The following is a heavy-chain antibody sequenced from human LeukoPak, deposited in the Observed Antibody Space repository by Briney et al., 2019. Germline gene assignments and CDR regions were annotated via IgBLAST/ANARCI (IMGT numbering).Heavy chain of an antibody. J-gene: IGHJ3*02. CDR1: GYPISSGYY. D-gene: IGHD3-3*01. CDR2: FYHGGST. V-gene: IGHV4-38-2*02. CDR3: ARITDRTIFGEIMHGFDI. Sequence: SETLSLTCTVSGYPISSGYYWGWIRQPPGKGLEWITTFYHGGSTYYNPSLKSRGTISVDTSNNQFSLKLSSVTAADTAVYYCARITDRTIFGEIMHGFDIWGQGTPVTVSS.